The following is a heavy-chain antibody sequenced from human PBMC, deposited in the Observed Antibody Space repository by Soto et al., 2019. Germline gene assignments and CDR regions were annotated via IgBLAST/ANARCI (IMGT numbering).Heavy chain of an antibody. CDR1: GGSISSSSYY. V-gene: IGHV4-39*01. J-gene: IGHJ4*02. Sequence: QLQLQESGPGLVKPSETLSLTCTVSGGSISSSSYYWGWIRQPPGKGLEWIGSIYYSGSTYYNPSRKSRVTMSVDRSKNQCSRKLSSVTAADAAVYYCARHAVHSSGFTDEWGQGTLGTVSS. CDR3: ARHAVHSSGFTDE. D-gene: IGHD6-19*01. CDR2: IYYSGST.